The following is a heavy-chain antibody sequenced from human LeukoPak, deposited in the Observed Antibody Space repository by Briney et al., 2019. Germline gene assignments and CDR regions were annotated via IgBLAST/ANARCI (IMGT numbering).Heavy chain of an antibody. J-gene: IGHJ4*02. D-gene: IGHD1-26*01. CDR1: GYTFTGYY. Sequence: GASVKVSCKASGYTFTGYYMHWVRQAPGQGLEWMGWINPDSGGTDFAQKFQGRVTMTRDTSISTVYMDLISLRSDDTAVYYCGRVPGAGSGSYRVAYWGQGTLVTVSS. V-gene: IGHV1-2*02. CDR2: INPDSGGT. CDR3: GRVPGAGSGSYRVAY.